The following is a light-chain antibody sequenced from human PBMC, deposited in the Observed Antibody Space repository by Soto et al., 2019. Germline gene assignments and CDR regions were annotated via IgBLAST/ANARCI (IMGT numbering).Light chain of an antibody. Sequence: EIVLTQSPGTLSLSPGERATLSCRASQSVTSNSLAWYQQKVGRAPRVLIYGASNRATGIPDRFSGSGSGTDFTLTISRLEPEDFAGEDCQQYGNSGTFGQGTKVDIK. CDR1: QSVTSNS. J-gene: IGKJ1*01. CDR2: GAS. V-gene: IGKV3-20*01. CDR3: QQYGNSGT.